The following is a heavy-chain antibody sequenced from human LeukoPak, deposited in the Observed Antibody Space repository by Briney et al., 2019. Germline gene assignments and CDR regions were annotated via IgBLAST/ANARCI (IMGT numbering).Heavy chain of an antibody. CDR2: INPNSGGT. CDR3: ARGAVVRSYWYFDL. CDR1: GYTFTGYY. D-gene: IGHD4-23*01. V-gene: IGHV1-2*04. J-gene: IGHJ2*01. Sequence: ASVKVSCKASGYTFTGYYMHWVRQAPGQGLEWMGWINPNSGGTNYAQKFQGWVTMTRDTSISTAYMELSRLRSDDTAVYYCARGAVVRSYWYFDLWGRGTLVTVSS.